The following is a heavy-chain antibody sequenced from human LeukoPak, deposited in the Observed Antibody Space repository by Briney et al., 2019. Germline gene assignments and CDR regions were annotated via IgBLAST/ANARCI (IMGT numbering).Heavy chain of an antibody. V-gene: IGHV3-53*01. J-gene: IGHJ4*02. D-gene: IGHD6-19*01. CDR1: EFSVGSNY. Sequence: PGGSLRLSCAASEFSVGSNYMTWVRQAPGKGLEWVSLIYSGGSTYYADSVKGRFTISRDNSKNTLYLQMNSLRAEDTAVYYCARVGYSSGWYEFDYWGQGTLVTVSS. CDR3: ARVGYSSGWYEFDY. CDR2: IYSGGST.